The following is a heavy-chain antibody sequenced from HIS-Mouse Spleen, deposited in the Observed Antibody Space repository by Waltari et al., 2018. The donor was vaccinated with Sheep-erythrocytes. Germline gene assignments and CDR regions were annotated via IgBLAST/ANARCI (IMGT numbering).Heavy chain of an antibody. Sequence: QLQLQESGPGLVKPSETLSLTCTVSGGSISSSMYYGGWIRQPPGKGLEWIGSIYYSGSTYYNPSLKSRVTISVDTSKNQFSLKLSSVTAADTAVYYCARLYYYDSSGYYFDYWGQGTLVTVSS. D-gene: IGHD3-22*01. J-gene: IGHJ4*02. CDR3: ARLYYYDSSGYYFDY. CDR1: GGSISSSMYY. V-gene: IGHV4-39*01. CDR2: IYYSGST.